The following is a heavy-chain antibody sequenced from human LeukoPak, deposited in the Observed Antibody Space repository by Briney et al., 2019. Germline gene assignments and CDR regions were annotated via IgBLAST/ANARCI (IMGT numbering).Heavy chain of an antibody. J-gene: IGHJ4*02. CDR1: GGTSSSYA. D-gene: IGHD3-22*01. CDR2: VIPIFGTA. CDR3: AADYYDSSGYYCFDY. Sequence: SVKVSCKASGGTSSSYAISWVRQAPGQGLEWMGGVIPIFGTANYAQKFQGRVTITADESTSTAYMELSSLRSEDTAVYYCAADYYDSSGYYCFDYWGQGTLVTVSS. V-gene: IGHV1-69*13.